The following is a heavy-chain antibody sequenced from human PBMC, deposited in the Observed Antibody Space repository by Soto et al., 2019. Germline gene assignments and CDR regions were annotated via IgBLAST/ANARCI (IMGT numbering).Heavy chain of an antibody. Sequence: SLRLSCTASGFTFGDYAMSWFRQAPGKGLEWVGFIRSKAYGETTEYAASVKGRFTISRDDSKSIAYLQMNSLKTEDTAVYYCTRDREKQWLYPGHWGQGTLVTVSS. D-gene: IGHD6-19*01. V-gene: IGHV3-49*03. CDR3: TRDREKQWLYPGH. CDR1: GFTFGDYA. CDR2: IRSKAYGETT. J-gene: IGHJ4*02.